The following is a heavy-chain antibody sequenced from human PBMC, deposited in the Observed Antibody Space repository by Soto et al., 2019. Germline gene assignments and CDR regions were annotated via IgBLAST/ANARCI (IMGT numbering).Heavy chain of an antibody. Sequence: EVHLLDSGGGLVQPGGSLRLSCAASGFTFTNYAMTWVRQAPGKGLEWVSGISASDGSTYYADSVQGRFTISRDNSKNTLYLQMNSLRAEDTAVYYCAKDRGRFLEWLLSRVLQSEFDYWGQGTLVTVSS. V-gene: IGHV3-23*01. D-gene: IGHD3-3*01. CDR2: ISASDGST. J-gene: IGHJ4*02. CDR3: AKDRGRFLEWLLSRVLQSEFDY. CDR1: GFTFTNYA.